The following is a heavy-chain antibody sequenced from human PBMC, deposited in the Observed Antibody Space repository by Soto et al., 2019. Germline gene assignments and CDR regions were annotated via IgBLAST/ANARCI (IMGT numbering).Heavy chain of an antibody. CDR2: IWYDGSNK. D-gene: IGHD6-6*01. J-gene: IGHJ4*02. Sequence: QVQLVESGGGVGQPGGSLRLSCATSGFAFSNYGMHWGRQAPGKGLEWVALIWYDGSNKYYADSVKGRFTISRDNSKNTLYLQVNSLRAEDTAVYYCAGSPPGVAGRYYFDYWGQGTLVTVSS. V-gene: IGHV3-33*01. CDR3: AGSPPGVAGRYYFDY. CDR1: GFAFSNYG.